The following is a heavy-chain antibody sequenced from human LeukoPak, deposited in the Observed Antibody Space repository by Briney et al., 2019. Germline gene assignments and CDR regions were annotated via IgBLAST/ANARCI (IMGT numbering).Heavy chain of an antibody. Sequence: PSETLSVTCTVSGGSISSYYWSWIRQPPGKGLEWIGYIYYSGSTNYNPSLKSRVTISVDTSKNQFSLKLSSVTAADTAAYYCARGVYIAAAQYGYWGQGTLVTVSS. J-gene: IGHJ4*02. V-gene: IGHV4-59*01. CDR1: GGSISSYY. CDR3: ARGVYIAAAQYGY. CDR2: IYYSGST. D-gene: IGHD6-13*01.